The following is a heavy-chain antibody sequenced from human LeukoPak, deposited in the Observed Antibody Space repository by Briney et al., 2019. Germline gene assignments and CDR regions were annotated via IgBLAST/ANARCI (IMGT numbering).Heavy chain of an antibody. J-gene: IGHJ5*02. D-gene: IGHD3-22*01. Sequence: GGSLRLSCAASGFTVSCNYMSWVRQAPGKGLEWVSVIYSGGSTYYADSVKGRFTISRDNSKNTLYLQMNSLRAEDTAVYYCASSGESGTYYYDSSGYYRVTWGQGTLVTVSS. CDR2: IYSGGST. CDR3: ASSGESGTYYYDSSGYYRVT. V-gene: IGHV3-66*01. CDR1: GFTVSCNY.